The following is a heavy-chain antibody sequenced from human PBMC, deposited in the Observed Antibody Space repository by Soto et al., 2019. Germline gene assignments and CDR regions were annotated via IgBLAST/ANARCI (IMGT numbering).Heavy chain of an antibody. V-gene: IGHV4-59*01. J-gene: IGHJ4*02. CDR3: ARVGRGAAAGTLLFDY. CDR1: GGSISSYY. D-gene: IGHD6-13*01. Sequence: SETLSLTCTVSGGSISSYYWSWIRQPPGKGLEWIGYIYYSGSTNYNPSLKSRVTISVDTSKNQFSLKLSSVTAADTAVYYCARVGRGAAAGTLLFDYWGQGTLVTVS. CDR2: IYYSGST.